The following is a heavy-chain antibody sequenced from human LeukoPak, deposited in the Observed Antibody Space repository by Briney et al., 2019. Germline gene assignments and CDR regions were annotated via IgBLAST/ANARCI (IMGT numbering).Heavy chain of an antibody. CDR1: GITFSSHT. D-gene: IGHD4-11*01. CDR3: ARDRSRNYGYYFDF. V-gene: IGHV3-21*01. Sequence: GGSLRLSCAASGITFSSHTMNWVRQAPGKGLEWVSSISSSSSYIYYAGSVKGRFTISRENAKNSLFLQMTSLRDEDTAVYYCARDRSRNYGYYFDFWGQGTLVSVSS. J-gene: IGHJ4*02. CDR2: ISSSSSYI.